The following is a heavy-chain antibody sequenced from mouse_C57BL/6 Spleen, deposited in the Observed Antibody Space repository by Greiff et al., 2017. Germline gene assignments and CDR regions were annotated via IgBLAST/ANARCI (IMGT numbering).Heavy chain of an antibody. J-gene: IGHJ3*01. CDR3: ARYDGSWFAY. V-gene: IGHV1-52*01. CDR2: IDPSDSET. Sequence: QVQLQQPGAELVRPGSSVKLSCKASGYTFTSYWMHWVKQRPIQGLEWIGNIDPSDSETHYNQKFKDKATLTVDKSSSTAYMQLVSLTSEDSAVYYCARYDGSWFAYWGQGTLVTVSA. D-gene: IGHD2-3*01. CDR1: GYTFTSYW.